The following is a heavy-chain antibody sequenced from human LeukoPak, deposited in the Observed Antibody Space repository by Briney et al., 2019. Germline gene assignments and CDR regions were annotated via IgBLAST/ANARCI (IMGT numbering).Heavy chain of an antibody. J-gene: IGHJ6*03. D-gene: IGHD3-22*01. CDR1: GFTVSSNY. V-gene: IGHV3-53*01. CDR3: ARGEYYYDSRYYYYMDV. Sequence: SGGSLRLSCAASGFTVSSNYMSWVRQAPGKGLEWVSIIYSGGSTFYADSVKGRFTISRDNSKNTLYLQMNSLRAEDTAVYYCARGEYYYDSRYYYYMDVWGKGTTVTVSS. CDR2: IYSGGST.